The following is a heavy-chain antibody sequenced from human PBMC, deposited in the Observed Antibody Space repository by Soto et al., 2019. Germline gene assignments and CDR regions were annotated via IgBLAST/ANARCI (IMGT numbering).Heavy chain of an antibody. V-gene: IGHV5-51*01. D-gene: IGHD2-2*01. Sequence: PGESLKISCKGSGYSFTSYWTGWVRQMPGKGLEWMGIIYPGDSDTRYSPSFQGQVTISADKSISTAYLQWSSLKASDTAMYYCARRGDLGYCSSTSCPVHYGMDVWGQGTTVTVS. CDR1: GYSFTSYW. CDR2: IYPGDSDT. CDR3: ARRGDLGYCSSTSCPVHYGMDV. J-gene: IGHJ6*02.